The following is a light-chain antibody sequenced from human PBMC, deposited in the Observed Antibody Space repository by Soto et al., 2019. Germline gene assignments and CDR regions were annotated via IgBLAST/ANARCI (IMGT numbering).Light chain of an antibody. J-gene: IGKJ1*01. V-gene: IGKV3-20*01. Sequence: EIVLTQSPGTLSLSPGERATLSCRTSQSVDSNCLAWYQQKPGQDPRLLIYGASNRATVIPDRFSGSGSGTDFTLTISRLEPEDFAVYYCQQYGSSPQTFGQGTRVEVK. CDR1: QSVDSNC. CDR3: QQYGSSPQT. CDR2: GAS.